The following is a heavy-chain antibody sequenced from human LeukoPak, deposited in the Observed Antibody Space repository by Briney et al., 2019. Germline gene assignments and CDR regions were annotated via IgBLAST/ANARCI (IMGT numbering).Heavy chain of an antibody. Sequence: ASVKVSCKASGYTFTSYGISWVRQAPGQGLEWMGGISAYNGNTNYAQKLQGRVTMTTDTSTSTAYMELRSLRSDDTAVYYCARLSGSYYRPATLIDYWGEGTLVTVSS. V-gene: IGHV1-18*01. CDR1: GYTFTSYG. J-gene: IGHJ4*02. CDR2: ISAYNGNT. D-gene: IGHD1-26*01. CDR3: ARLSGSYYRPATLIDY.